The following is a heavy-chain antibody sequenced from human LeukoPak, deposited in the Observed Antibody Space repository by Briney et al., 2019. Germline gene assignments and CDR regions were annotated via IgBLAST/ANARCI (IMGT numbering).Heavy chain of an antibody. D-gene: IGHD3-22*01. CDR2: INHSGST. J-gene: IGHJ4*02. CDR3: ARKKADYYDSSGYPRLRFDY. Sequence: SETLSLTCAVYGGSFSGYYWSWIRQPPGKGLEWIGEINHSGSTNYNPSLKSRVTTSVDTSKNQFSLKLSSVTAADTAVYYCARKKADYYDSSGYPRLRFDYWGQGTLVTVSS. V-gene: IGHV4-34*01. CDR1: GGSFSGYY.